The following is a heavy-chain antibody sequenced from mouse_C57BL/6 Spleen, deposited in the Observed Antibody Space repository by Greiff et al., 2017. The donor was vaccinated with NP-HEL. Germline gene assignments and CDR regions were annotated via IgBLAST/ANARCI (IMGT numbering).Heavy chain of an antibody. V-gene: IGHV5-17*01. CDR3: AREGYDYYAMYY. CDR1: GFTFSDYG. CDR2: ISSGSSTI. J-gene: IGHJ4*01. D-gene: IGHD2-2*01. Sequence: EVNVVESGGGLVKPGGSLKLSCAASGFTFSDYGMHWVRQAPEKGLEWVAYISSGSSTIYYADTVKGRFTISRDNAKNTLFLQMTSLRSEDTAMYYCAREGYDYYAMYYWGQGTSVTVSS.